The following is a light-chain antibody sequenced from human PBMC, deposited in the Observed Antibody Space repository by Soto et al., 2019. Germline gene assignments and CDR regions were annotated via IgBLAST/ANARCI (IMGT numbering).Light chain of an antibody. V-gene: IGLV2-14*03. CDR1: SSDVGGYNY. Sequence: QSALTQPASVSGSPGQSITISCTGTSSDVGGYNYVSWYQHHPGKAPELMIYDVTNRPSGVSHRFSGSKSGNSASLTISGLQPEDEADYYCSSYTGSSPSYVFGAGTKLTVL. CDR2: DVT. CDR3: SSYTGSSPSYV. J-gene: IGLJ1*01.